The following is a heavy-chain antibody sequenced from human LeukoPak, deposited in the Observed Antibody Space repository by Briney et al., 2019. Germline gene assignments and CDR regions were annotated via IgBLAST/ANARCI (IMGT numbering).Heavy chain of an antibody. D-gene: IGHD1-26*01. CDR2: IYHSGST. CDR1: GGSISSSNW. CDR3: ARDRGNIGSPPPIDAFDI. Sequence: SGTLSLTCAVSGGSISSSNWWSWVRQSPGKGLEWIGEIYHSGSTNYSTTLKSRVTISLDRSKNQFSLELRSVTAADAAVYYCARDRGNIGSPPPIDAFDIWGQGTMVTISS. V-gene: IGHV4-4*02. J-gene: IGHJ3*02.